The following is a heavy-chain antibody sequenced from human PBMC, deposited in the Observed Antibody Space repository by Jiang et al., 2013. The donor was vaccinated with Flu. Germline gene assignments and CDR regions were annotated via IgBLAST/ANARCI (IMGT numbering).Heavy chain of an antibody. Sequence: GPGLVKPSGTLSLTCAVSGGSISSSNWWSWVRQPPGKGLEWIGEIYHSGSTNYNPSLKSRVTISVDKSKNQFSPKLSSVTAADTAVYYCAGRQGQLVTSEDYWGQGTLVTVSS. D-gene: IGHD6-13*01. CDR3: AGRQGQLVTSEDY. CDR2: IYHSGST. CDR1: GGSISSSNW. J-gene: IGHJ4*02. V-gene: IGHV4-4*02.